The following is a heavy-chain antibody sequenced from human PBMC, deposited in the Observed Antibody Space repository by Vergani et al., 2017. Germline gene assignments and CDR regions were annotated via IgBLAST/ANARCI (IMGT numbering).Heavy chain of an antibody. D-gene: IGHD4-11*01. V-gene: IGHV4-34*01. Sequence: QVQLQQWGGGLLKPSETLSLTCVVNGGSFTSYHWTWIRQSPGEGLEWVGDIDHTGRPDYNPSLKSRLTMSVAKSRNQLSLTLNSVTATATAIYFCARVNTETNGHLYFYYYMDVWGQGTAVTVS. CDR3: ARVNTETNGHLYFYYYMDV. J-gene: IGHJ6*03. CDR1: GGSFTSYH. CDR2: IDHTGRP.